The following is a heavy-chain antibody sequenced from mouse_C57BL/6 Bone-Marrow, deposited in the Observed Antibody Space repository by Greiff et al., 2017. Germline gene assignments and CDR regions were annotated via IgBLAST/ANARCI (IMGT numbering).Heavy chain of an antibody. D-gene: IGHD1-1*01. CDR3: ARRRRILRPVSRNYAMDY. V-gene: IGHV1-7*01. Sequence: QVQLKESGAELANPGASVKLSCKASGYTFTSYWMHWVKQRPGQGLEWIGYINPSSGYTKYNQKFKDKATLTADKSSSTAYMQLSSLTYEDSAVYYCARRRRILRPVSRNYAMDYWGQGTSVTVSS. CDR2: INPSSGYT. CDR1: GYTFTSYW. J-gene: IGHJ4*01.